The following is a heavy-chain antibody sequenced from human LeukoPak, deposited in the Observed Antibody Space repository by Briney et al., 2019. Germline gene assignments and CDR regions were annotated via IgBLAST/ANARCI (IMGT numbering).Heavy chain of an antibody. D-gene: IGHD3-10*01. J-gene: IGHJ4*02. Sequence: PSETLSLTCAVSGGSISSSNWWSWVRQPPGEGLEWIGEIYHSGSTNYNPSLKSRVTISVDRSNNQFSLRLTSVTAADTAVYYCARGEEHGSGTVHFDYWGQGTLVTVSS. CDR1: GGSISSSNW. V-gene: IGHV4-4*02. CDR2: IYHSGST. CDR3: ARGEEHGSGTVHFDY.